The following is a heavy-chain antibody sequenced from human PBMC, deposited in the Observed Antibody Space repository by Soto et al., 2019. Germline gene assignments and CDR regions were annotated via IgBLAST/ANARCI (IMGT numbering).Heavy chain of an antibody. D-gene: IGHD5-12*01. CDR2: IYHSGTT. CDR1: GGSISSGGYY. V-gene: IGHV4-31*03. J-gene: IGHJ4*02. Sequence: SETLSLTCTVSGGSISSGGYYWSWIRQHPGKGLEWIGYIYHSGTTYYNPSLKSRVTISVDTSKNQFSLKLTSVTAADTAVYYCAAGGGLPRYYWGQGTLDTVSS. CDR3: AAGGGLPRYY.